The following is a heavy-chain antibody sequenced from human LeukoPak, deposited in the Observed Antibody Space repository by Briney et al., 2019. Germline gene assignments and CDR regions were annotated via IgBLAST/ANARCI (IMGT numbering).Heavy chain of an antibody. V-gene: IGHV3-30*04. Sequence: GGSLRLSCAASGFTFSSYAMHWVRQAPGKGLEWVAVISYDGSNKYYADSVKGRFTISRDNSKNTLYLQMNSLRAEDTAVYYCAREVIRWLXIDXXGQGTLVTVXX. CDR2: ISYDGSNK. D-gene: IGHD5-24*01. CDR3: AREVIRWLXIDX. CDR1: GFTFSSYA. J-gene: IGHJ4*02.